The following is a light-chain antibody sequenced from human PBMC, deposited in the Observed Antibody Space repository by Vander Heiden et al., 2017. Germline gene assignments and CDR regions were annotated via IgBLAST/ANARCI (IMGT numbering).Light chain of an antibody. J-gene: IGKJ2*01. CDR1: QSISSY. CDR3: QQSYSTGMYT. Sequence: DIQMTQSPSSLSASVGDRVTITCRASQSISSYLNWYQQKPGKAPKLLIYAASSFQSGVPSRVSGSGSGTDFTLTISSLQPEDCATYYFQQSYSTGMYTFGQGTKLEIK. CDR2: AAS. V-gene: IGKV1-39*01.